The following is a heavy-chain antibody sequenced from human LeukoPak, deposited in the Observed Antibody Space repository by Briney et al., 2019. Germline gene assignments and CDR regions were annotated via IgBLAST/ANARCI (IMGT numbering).Heavy chain of an antibody. CDR3: ARTIPYGSGRQHPGKYYFDY. V-gene: IGHV3-53*01. CDR2: IYSGGNT. Sequence: GGSLRLSCAASGFTVRSNYMSWVRQAPGKGLAWVSVIYSGGNTYYADSVPGRLTISRENSKNTVYFQLDSLRAEDTAVYYCARTIPYGSGRQHPGKYYFDYWGQGTLVTVSS. D-gene: IGHD3-10*01. J-gene: IGHJ4*02. CDR1: GFTVRSNY.